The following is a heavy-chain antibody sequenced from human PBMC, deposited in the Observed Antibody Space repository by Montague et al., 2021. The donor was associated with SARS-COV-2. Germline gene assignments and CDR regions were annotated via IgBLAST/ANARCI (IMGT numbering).Heavy chain of an antibody. J-gene: IGHJ4*02. V-gene: IGHV4-59*01. D-gene: IGHD6-19*01. CDR2: VDNSGST. Sequence: SETLSLTCTVSGDSIRTNYWSWIRQPPGQRLEWIGYVDNSGSTDYSPSLKSRVTISLETSKRQFSLRLNSVTEADTAVYYCTTGEGVYGWRYYFDYWSQGTLVPVSS. CDR3: TTGEGVYGWRYYFDY. CDR1: GDSIRTNY.